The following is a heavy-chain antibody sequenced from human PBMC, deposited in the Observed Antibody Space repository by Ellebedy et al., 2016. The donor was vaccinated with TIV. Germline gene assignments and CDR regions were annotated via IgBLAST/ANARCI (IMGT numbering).Heavy chain of an antibody. Sequence: ASVKVSCKASGYTFTSYDINWVRQATGQGLEWMGWMNPNSGNTGYAQKFQGRVTITRNTSISTAYMELRSLRSDDTAVYYCAREFRRRDYGDYGPGWYFDLWGRGTLVTVSS. CDR1: GYTFTSYD. CDR3: AREFRRRDYGDYGPGWYFDL. V-gene: IGHV1-8*03. D-gene: IGHD4-17*01. CDR2: MNPNSGNT. J-gene: IGHJ2*01.